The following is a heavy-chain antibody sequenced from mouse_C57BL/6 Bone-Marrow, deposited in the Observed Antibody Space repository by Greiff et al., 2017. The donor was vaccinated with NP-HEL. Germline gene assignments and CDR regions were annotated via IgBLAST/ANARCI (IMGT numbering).Heavy chain of an antibody. V-gene: IGHV6-3*01. CDR2: IRLKSDNYAT. CDR1: GFTFSNYW. D-gene: IGHD2-2*01. CDR3: TADGYDDLWFAY. J-gene: IGHJ3*01. Sequence: EVKLLESGGGLVQPGGSMKLSCVASGFTFSNYWMNWVRQSPEKGLEWVAQIRLKSDNYATHYAESVKGRFTISRDDSKSSVYLQMNNLRAEDTGIYYCTADGYDDLWFAYWGQGTLVTVSA.